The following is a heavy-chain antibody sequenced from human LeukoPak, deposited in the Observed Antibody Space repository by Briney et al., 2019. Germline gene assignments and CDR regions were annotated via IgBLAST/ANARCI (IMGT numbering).Heavy chain of an antibody. Sequence: GGSLRLSCAASGFTFSSYSMNWVRQAPGKGLEWVSSISSSSSYIYYADSVKGRFTISRDNAKNSLYLQMNSLRAEDTAVYYCARGRCSSTSCYLYHFDYWGQGTLVTVSS. D-gene: IGHD2-2*01. CDR3: ARGRCSSTSCYLYHFDY. J-gene: IGHJ4*02. CDR1: GFTFSSYS. V-gene: IGHV3-21*01. CDR2: ISSSSSYI.